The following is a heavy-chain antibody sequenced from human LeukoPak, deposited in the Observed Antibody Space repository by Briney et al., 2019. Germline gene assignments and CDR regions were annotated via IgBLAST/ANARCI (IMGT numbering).Heavy chain of an antibody. V-gene: IGHV3-23*01. Sequence: GGSLRLSCGASGFTFSSYEMNWVRQAPRKGLEWVSGISDSGGSTYFADSVKGRFTISRDNSKITLYLQMNNLRAEDTAIYYCASATPANDYWGRGTLVTVSS. J-gene: IGHJ4*02. CDR2: ISDSGGST. CDR1: GFTFSSYE. CDR3: ASATPANDY.